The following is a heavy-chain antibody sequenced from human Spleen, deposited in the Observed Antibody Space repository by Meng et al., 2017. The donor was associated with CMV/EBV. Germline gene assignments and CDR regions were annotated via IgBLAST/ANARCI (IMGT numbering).Heavy chain of an antibody. J-gene: IGHJ5*02. CDR2: INSDGSST. CDR3: TKRGSRDFWDNSAGNWFDP. D-gene: IGHD3-3*01. Sequence: GESLKISCAASGFTFSSYWMHWVRQAPGKGLVWVSRINSDGSSTSYADSVKGRFTISRDNAKNTLYLQMNSLRAEDTAVYYCTKRGSRDFWDNSAGNWFDPWGQGTLVTVSS. CDR1: GFTFSSYW. V-gene: IGHV3-74*01.